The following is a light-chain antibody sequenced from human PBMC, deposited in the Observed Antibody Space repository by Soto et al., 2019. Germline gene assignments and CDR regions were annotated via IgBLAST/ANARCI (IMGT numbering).Light chain of an antibody. Sequence: QSELTQPPSVSGAPGQRVTISCTGSYSNIGAGYEVHWYQQVPGTAPKLLVSGHNNRPSGVPDRFFGSKSGTSASLTIIGLQAEDEADYYCSSYSGTNNYVFGTGTKLTVL. CDR2: GHN. J-gene: IGLJ1*01. CDR3: SSYSGTNNYV. CDR1: YSNIGAGYE. V-gene: IGLV1-40*01.